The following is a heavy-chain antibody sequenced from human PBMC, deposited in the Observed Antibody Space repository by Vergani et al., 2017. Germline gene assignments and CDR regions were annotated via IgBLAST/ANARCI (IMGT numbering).Heavy chain of an antibody. J-gene: IGHJ6*03. CDR3: ARHRTRWSGSSTDYYYYMDV. CDR2: IYYSGST. CDR1: GGSISSGGYY. V-gene: IGHV4-31*03. D-gene: IGHD2-2*01. Sequence: QVQLQESGPGLVKPSQTLSLTCTVSGGSISSGGYYWSWIRQHPGKGLEWIGYIYYSGSTYYNPSLKSRVTISVDTSKNQFSLKLSSVIAADTAVYYCARHRTRWSGSSTDYYYYMDVWGKGTTVTVSS.